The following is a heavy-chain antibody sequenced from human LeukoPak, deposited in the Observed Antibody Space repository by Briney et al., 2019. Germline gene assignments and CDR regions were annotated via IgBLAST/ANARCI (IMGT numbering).Heavy chain of an antibody. Sequence: GGSLRLFCAASGFTFSNYTMHWVRQAPGKGLEWVAVISYGGSNKYYADSVKGRFTISRDNSKNTLYLQMNSLRAEDTAVYYCASSMIVVATFDYWGQGTLVTVSS. V-gene: IGHV3-30*04. CDR3: ASSMIVVATFDY. CDR1: GFTFSNYT. D-gene: IGHD3-22*01. J-gene: IGHJ4*02. CDR2: ISYGGSNK.